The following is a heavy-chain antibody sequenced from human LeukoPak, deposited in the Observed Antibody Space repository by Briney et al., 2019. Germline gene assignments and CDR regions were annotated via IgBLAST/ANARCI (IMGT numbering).Heavy chain of an antibody. CDR2: INSDGSST. V-gene: IGHV3-74*01. CDR3: ARTRLDYGMDV. Sequence: GGSLRLSCAASGFTFSSYWMHWVRQAPGKGLVWVSRINSDGSSTSYADSVKGRFTISRDNAKNTLYLQMNSLRAEDTAVYYCARTRLDYGMDVWGQGITVTVSS. D-gene: IGHD5-12*01. CDR1: GFTFSSYW. J-gene: IGHJ6*02.